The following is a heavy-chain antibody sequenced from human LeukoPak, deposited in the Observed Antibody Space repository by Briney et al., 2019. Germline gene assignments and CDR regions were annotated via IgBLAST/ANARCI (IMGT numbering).Heavy chain of an antibody. CDR3: ARFSGFWSPDAFDI. V-gene: IGHV4-4*09. J-gene: IGHJ3*02. Sequence: SETLSLTCTVSGGSISSYCWSWIRQPPGKGLEWIGYIYTSGSTNYNPSLKSRVTISVDTSKNQFPLKLSSVTAADTAVYYCARFSGFWSPDAFDIWGQGTMVTVSS. D-gene: IGHD3-3*01. CDR1: GGSISSYC. CDR2: IYTSGST.